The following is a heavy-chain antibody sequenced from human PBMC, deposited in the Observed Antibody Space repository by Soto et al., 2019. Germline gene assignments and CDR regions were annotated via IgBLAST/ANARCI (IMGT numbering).Heavy chain of an antibody. J-gene: IGHJ5*02. CDR1: GFTFSSSA. Sequence: EVQLLESGGGLVQPGGSLRLSCAASGFTFSSSAMSWVRQTPGKGLEWVSAIRGTNGNTHYEESVKGRITISGDNSKNTLFLQMNFLIAEDTAVYYREKCTVDTIVTSGRFNWLDPWGQGTRV. CDR3: EKCTVDTIVTSGRFNWLDP. CDR2: IRGTNGNT. V-gene: IGHV3-23*01. D-gene: IGHD5-18*01.